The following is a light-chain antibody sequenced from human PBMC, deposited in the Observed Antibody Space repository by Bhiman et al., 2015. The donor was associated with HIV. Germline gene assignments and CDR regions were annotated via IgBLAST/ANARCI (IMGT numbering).Light chain of an antibody. J-gene: IGLJ1*01. CDR1: GSDVGGYNH. CDR3: TSYTPTGFFV. CDR2: DVS. V-gene: IGLV2-14*03. Sequence: QSALTQPASVSGSPGQSITISCTGTGSDVGGYNHVSWYQQHPGKAPKLMIYDVSNRPSGVSNRFSGSKSGNTASLTISGLQAEDEADYYCTSYTPTGFFVFGSATKVTVL.